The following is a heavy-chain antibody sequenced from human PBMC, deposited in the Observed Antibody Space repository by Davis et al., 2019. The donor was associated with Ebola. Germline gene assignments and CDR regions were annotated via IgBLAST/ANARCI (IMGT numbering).Heavy chain of an antibody. J-gene: IGHJ4*02. CDR3: AKEGMRDTMIVVVIDVPDY. CDR1: GFTLSNYW. V-gene: IGHV3-74*01. Sequence: GESLKISCAASGFTLSNYWMHWVRQAPGKGLVWVSRISSDGSSTRYADSVKGRFTISRDNSKNTLYLQMNSLRAEDTAVYYCAKEGMRDTMIVVVIDVPDYWGQGTLVTVSS. CDR2: ISSDGSST. D-gene: IGHD3-22*01.